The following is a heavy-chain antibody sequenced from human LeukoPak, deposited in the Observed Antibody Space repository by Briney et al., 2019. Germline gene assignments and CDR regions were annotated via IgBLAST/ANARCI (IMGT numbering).Heavy chain of an antibody. J-gene: IGHJ6*03. CDR3: ARDSGGYPRHIAAAHNYYCYYYMDV. Sequence: SVKVSCKASGGTFSSYAISWVRQAPGQGLEWMGGIIPIFGTANYAQKFQGRVTITADKSTSTAYMELSSLRSEDTAVYYCARDSGGYPRHIAAAHNYYCYYYMDVWGKGTTVTVSS. CDR2: IIPIFGTA. D-gene: IGHD6-13*01. CDR1: GGTFSSYA. V-gene: IGHV1-69*06.